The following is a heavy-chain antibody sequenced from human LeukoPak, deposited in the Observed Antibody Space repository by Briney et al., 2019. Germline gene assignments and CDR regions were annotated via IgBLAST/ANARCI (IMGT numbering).Heavy chain of an antibody. J-gene: IGHJ4*02. D-gene: IGHD2-15*01. CDR2: IGTNGVGT. CDR3: ARGNYFDY. V-gene: IGHV3-64*04. CDR1: GFTFSSYA. Sequence: GGSLRLSCSASGFTFSSYAMHWVRQAPGKGLEYVSLIGTNGVGTYYADSVKGRFTISRDNSKNTLYLQMNSLRAEDTAVYYCARGNYFDYWGQGTLVTVSS.